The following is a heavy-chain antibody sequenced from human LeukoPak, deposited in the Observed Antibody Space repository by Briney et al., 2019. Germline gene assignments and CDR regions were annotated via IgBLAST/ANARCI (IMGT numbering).Heavy chain of an antibody. Sequence: RGSLRLSCAASGFTFSSYAMSWVRQAPGKGLEWVSAISGSGGSTYYADSVKGRFTISRDNSKNTLYLQMNSLRAEDTAVYYCAKIRGSRQYAHFDYWGQGTLVTVSS. J-gene: IGHJ4*02. V-gene: IGHV3-23*01. CDR2: ISGSGGST. CDR3: AKIRGSRQYAHFDY. D-gene: IGHD2-15*01. CDR1: GFTFSSYA.